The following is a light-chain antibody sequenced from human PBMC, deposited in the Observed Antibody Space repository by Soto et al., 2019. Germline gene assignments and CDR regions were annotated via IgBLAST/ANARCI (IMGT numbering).Light chain of an antibody. CDR1: SSDIGGYDY. CDR2: DVN. Sequence: QPVLTQPASVSGSPGQSITLSCTGTSSDIGGYDYVSWYQRHPGKAPKLIIYDVNNRPSGVSNRFSGSKSGNTASLTISGLQAEDEADYYCTSYASGSSHVVFGGGTKLT. J-gene: IGLJ2*01. V-gene: IGLV2-14*01. CDR3: TSYASGSSHVV.